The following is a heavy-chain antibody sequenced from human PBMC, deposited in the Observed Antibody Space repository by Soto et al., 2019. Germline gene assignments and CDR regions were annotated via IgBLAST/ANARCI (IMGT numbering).Heavy chain of an antibody. D-gene: IGHD3-22*01. CDR1: GGTFSSYA. CDR3: AKDKKNYYDSSGYWFGY. J-gene: IGHJ4*02. CDR2: IIPIFGTA. V-gene: IGHV1-69*13. Sequence: EASVKVSCKASGGTFSSYAISWVRQAPGQGLEWMGGIIPIFGTANYAQKFHGRVTITADESTSTAYMELSSLRSEDTAVYYCAKDKKNYYDSSGYWFGYWGQGTLVTVSS.